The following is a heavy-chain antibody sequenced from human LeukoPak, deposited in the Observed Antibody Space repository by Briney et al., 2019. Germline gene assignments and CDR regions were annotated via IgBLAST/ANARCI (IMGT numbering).Heavy chain of an antibody. Sequence: SQTLSLTCAISGVSVSGSPAVWNWIRQSPSRGLEWLGRAYYRSKWYIDYAVSVNGRITITPDTSKNQFSLQLNSVTPEDTAVYYCARGAVRGGTNFDYWGQGTLVTVSS. V-gene: IGHV6-1*01. CDR3: ARGAVRGGTNFDY. J-gene: IGHJ4*02. D-gene: IGHD3-10*01. CDR1: GVSVSGSPAV. CDR2: AYYRSKWYI.